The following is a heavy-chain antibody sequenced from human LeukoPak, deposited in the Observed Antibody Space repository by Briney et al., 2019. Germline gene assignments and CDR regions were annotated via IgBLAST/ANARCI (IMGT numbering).Heavy chain of an antibody. CDR3: AKRSAESSGYFDY. V-gene: IGHV3-23*01. CDR1: GFTFITYS. J-gene: IGHJ4*02. Sequence: GGSLRLSCAASGFTFITYSMTWVRQAPGRGLEWVSAITGSGAFTDYADSVKGRFTISRDNPKNTLYLQMNSLRAEDTAVYYCAKRSAESSGYFDYWGQGTLVTVSA. CDR2: ITGSGAFT. D-gene: IGHD6-19*01.